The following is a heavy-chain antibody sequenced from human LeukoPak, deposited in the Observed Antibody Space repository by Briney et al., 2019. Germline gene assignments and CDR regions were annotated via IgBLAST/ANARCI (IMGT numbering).Heavy chain of an antibody. CDR3: ARGVKYYDFWSGYFDAFDI. D-gene: IGHD3-3*01. CDR2: IKQDGSEK. CDR1: GFTFSSYW. V-gene: IGHV3-7*01. Sequence: GSLRLSCAASGFTFSSYWTNWVRQAPGKGLEWVANIKQDGSEKYYVDSVKGRFTISRDNAKNSLYLQMNSLRAEDTAVYYCARGVKYYDFWSGYFDAFDIWGQGTMVTVSS. J-gene: IGHJ3*02.